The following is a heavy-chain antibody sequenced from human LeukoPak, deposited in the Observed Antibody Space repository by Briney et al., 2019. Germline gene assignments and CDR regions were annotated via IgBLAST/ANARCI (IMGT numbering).Heavy chain of an antibody. CDR2: IIPIFGTA. Sequence: ASVKVSCKASGGTFSSYAISWVRQAPGQGLEWMGGIIPIFGTANYAQKFQGRVTMTRDTSTSTVYRELSSLRSEDTAVYYCARGKPARPRGWFDPWGQGTLVTVSS. V-gene: IGHV1-69*05. D-gene: IGHD1-14*01. J-gene: IGHJ5*02. CDR1: GGTFSSYA. CDR3: ARGKPARPRGWFDP.